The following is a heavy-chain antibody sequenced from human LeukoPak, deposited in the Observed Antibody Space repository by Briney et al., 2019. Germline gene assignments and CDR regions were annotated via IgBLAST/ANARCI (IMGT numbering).Heavy chain of an antibody. Sequence: SVKVSCKASGGTFISYAISWVRQAPGQGLEWMGGIIPIFGTANYAQKFQGRVTITADKSTSTAYMELSSLRSEDTAVYYCARGDYDFWSGYPDAFDIWGQGTMVTVSS. CDR1: GGTFISYA. CDR2: IIPIFGTA. J-gene: IGHJ3*02. CDR3: ARGDYDFWSGYPDAFDI. V-gene: IGHV1-69*06. D-gene: IGHD3-3*01.